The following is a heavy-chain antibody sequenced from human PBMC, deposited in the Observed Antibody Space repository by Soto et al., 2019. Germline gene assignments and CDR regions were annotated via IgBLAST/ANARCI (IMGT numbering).Heavy chain of an antibody. CDR3: ARDLGYCSSTTCSGGTWFDP. CDR1: GYTFTRNG. Sequence: ASVKVSCKASGYTFTRNGISWVRQAPGQGLEWMGWISAYNGHTNYAQKVQGRVTMTTDTSTSTAYMEPRSLRSDDTAVYYCARDLGYCSSTTCSGGTWFDPCGQRTLVTVSS. J-gene: IGHJ5*02. D-gene: IGHD2-2*01. V-gene: IGHV1-18*04. CDR2: ISAYNGHT.